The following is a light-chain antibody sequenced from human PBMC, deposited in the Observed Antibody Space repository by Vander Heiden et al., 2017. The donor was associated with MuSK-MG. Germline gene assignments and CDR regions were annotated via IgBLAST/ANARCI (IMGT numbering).Light chain of an antibody. CDR1: QSISSW. J-gene: IGKJ4*01. V-gene: IGKV1-5*03. Sequence: DIQMTQSPSTLSASVGDRVTITCRASQSISSWLAWYQQKPGKAPKLLIYKASSLESGVPSRFSGRGSGTEFTLTISSLQPDDFATYYCQQYNSYPLTFGGGTKVXIK. CDR3: QQYNSYPLT. CDR2: KAS.